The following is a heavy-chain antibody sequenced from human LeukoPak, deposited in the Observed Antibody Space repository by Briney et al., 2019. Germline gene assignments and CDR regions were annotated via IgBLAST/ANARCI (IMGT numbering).Heavy chain of an antibody. CDR1: GGTFSSYA. J-gene: IGHJ5*02. D-gene: IGHD4/OR15-4a*01. Sequence: ASVKVSCKASGGTFSSYAISWVRQAPGQGLEWMGRIIPIFGTANYAQKFQGRVTITTDESTSTAYMELSSLRSEDSAVYYCARDPRLNNWFDPWGQGTLVTVSS. V-gene: IGHV1-69*05. CDR3: ARDPRLNNWFDP. CDR2: IIPIFGTA.